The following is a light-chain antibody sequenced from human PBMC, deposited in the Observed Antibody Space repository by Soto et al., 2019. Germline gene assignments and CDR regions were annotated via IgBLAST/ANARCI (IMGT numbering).Light chain of an antibody. CDR1: SSNIGAYYD. CDR3: QSYDSSLSASV. V-gene: IGLV1-40*01. Sequence: QSVLTQPPSVSGAPGQRVTISCTGSSSNIGAYYDVHWYQQLPGTAPKLLIYGNSNRPSGVPDRFSGSKSGTSASLAVTGLQAEDEADYYCQSYDSSLSASVFGEGTKLTVL. CDR2: GNS. J-gene: IGLJ2*01.